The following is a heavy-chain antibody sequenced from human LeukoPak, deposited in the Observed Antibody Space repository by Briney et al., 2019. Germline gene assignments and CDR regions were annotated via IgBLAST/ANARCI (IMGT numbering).Heavy chain of an antibody. CDR2: INTDGSST. D-gene: IGHD4-17*01. CDR1: RLSFSSYW. Sequence: PGGSLRLSCEASRLSFSSYWMHWVRQAPGKGLVWVSRINTDGSSTSYAESVKGRFTISRDNAKNTLYLQMDSLTADDTAVYFCACLRGPSDYWGQGTLVTVSS. CDR3: ACLRGPSDY. V-gene: IGHV3-74*01. J-gene: IGHJ4*02.